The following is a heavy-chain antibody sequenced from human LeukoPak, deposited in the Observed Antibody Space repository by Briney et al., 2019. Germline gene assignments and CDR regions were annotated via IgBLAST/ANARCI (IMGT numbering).Heavy chain of an antibody. CDR2: SSLRGLT. V-gene: IGHV4-4*02. Sequence: PSETLSLTCGVSGGSISGTNWWSWVRQPPGQGLEWIGESSLRGLTNYNPSLRSRLTMSLDESKNQVSLNLTSVTAADTAVYYCSRESGPFSPFGFWGQGTLVTVSS. D-gene: IGHD1-26*01. CDR3: SRESGPFSPFGF. J-gene: IGHJ4*02. CDR1: GGSISGTNW.